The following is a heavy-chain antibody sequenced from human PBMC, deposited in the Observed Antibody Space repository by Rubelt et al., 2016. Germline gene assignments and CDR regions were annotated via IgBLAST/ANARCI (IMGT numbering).Heavy chain of an antibody. CDR2: ISSSGSTI. CDR3: ARSDIVATITDY. CDR1: GFTFSSYE. D-gene: IGHD5-12*01. V-gene: IGHV3-48*03. Sequence: EVQLVESGGGLVQPGGSLRLSCAASGFTFSSYEMNWVRQAPGKGLEWVSYISSSGSTIYYADSVKGRLTIARDNAKNALYLQMSSLRAEDTAVYYCARSDIVATITDYWGQGTLVTVSS. J-gene: IGHJ4*02.